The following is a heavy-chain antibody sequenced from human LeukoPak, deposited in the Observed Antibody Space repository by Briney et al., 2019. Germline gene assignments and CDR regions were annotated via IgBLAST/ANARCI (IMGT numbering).Heavy chain of an antibody. CDR1: GFTFSSYA. Sequence: GRSLRLSCAASGFTFSSYAMHWVRQAPGKGLEWVAVISYDGSNKYYADSVKGRFTISRDNSKSTLYLQMNSLRAEDTAVYYCAREGLVATIEDSIDYWGQGTLVTVSS. V-gene: IGHV3-30-3*01. CDR2: ISYDGSNK. CDR3: AREGLVATIEDSIDY. D-gene: IGHD5-12*01. J-gene: IGHJ4*02.